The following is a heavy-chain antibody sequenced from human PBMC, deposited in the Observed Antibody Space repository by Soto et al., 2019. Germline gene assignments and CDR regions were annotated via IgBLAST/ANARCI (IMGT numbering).Heavy chain of an antibody. D-gene: IGHD2-15*01. CDR1: SGSISSSNW. CDR3: AREGPGYCSGGSCHLTAYYFDY. J-gene: IGHJ4*02. V-gene: IGHV4-4*02. CDR2: ISHSGST. Sequence: QVQLQESGPGLVKPSGTLSLTCAVSSGSISSSNWWSWVRQPPGKGLEWIGEISHSGSTNYNPSLKSRVTISVDKSKNQFSLKLSSVTAADTAVYYCAREGPGYCSGGSCHLTAYYFDYWGQGTLVTVSS.